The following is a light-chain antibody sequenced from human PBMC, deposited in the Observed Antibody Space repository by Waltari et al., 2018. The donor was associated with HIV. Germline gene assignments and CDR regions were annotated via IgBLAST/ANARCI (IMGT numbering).Light chain of an antibody. CDR1: SGSIANSY. CDR2: END. V-gene: IGLV6-57*04. CDR3: QSYDPSNHRV. Sequence: NFMLTQPHSVSESPGKTVAISCTRSSGSIANSYVQWYQQRPGSAPSTVIYENDQRPPGVPNRFSGSVDSSSNSASLTISGLKADDEADYYCQSYDPSNHRVFGGGTKLTVL. J-gene: IGLJ3*02.